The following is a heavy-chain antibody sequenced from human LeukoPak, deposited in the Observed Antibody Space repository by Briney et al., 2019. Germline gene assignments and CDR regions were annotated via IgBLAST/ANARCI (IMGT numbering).Heavy chain of an antibody. V-gene: IGHV4-4*07. CDR3: ARHYRGSGYYYYYYMDV. CDR1: GGSISSYY. Sequence: SETLSLTCTVSGGSISSYYWSWIRQPAGKGLEWIGRIYTSGSTNYNPSLKSRVTMSVDTSKNQFSLKLSSVTAADTAVYYCARHYRGSGYYYYYYMDVWGKGTTVTISS. D-gene: IGHD3-10*01. J-gene: IGHJ6*03. CDR2: IYTSGST.